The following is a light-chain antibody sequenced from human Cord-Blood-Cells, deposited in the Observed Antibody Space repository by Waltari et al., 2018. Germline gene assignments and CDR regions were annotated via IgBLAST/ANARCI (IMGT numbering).Light chain of an antibody. V-gene: IGLV2-8*01. CDR1: SSDVGGYNY. Sequence: QSALTQPPSASGSPGQSVTISCTGTSSDVGGYNYVPWYQQHPGKAPKLMIYEVCKRPSGVPDRFSGSKSGNTASLTVSGLQAEDEADYYCSSYAGSNNYVFGTGTKVTVL. J-gene: IGLJ1*01. CDR2: EVC. CDR3: SSYAGSNNYV.